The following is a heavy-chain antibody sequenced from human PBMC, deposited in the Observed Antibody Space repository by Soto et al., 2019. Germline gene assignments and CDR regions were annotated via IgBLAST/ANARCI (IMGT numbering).Heavy chain of an antibody. CDR1: GGTFSSSA. CDR3: ARDPEYNFGYGY. D-gene: IGHD5-18*01. J-gene: IGHJ4*02. CDR2: ILPIFGTA. V-gene: IGHV1-69*13. Sequence: LVQVCCKASGGTFSSSAISWERQVPGQGLERMGGILPIFGTANYAQKFQGRVTITADESTSTAYMELSSLRSEDTAVYYCARDPEYNFGYGYWVLGTLVTVTS.